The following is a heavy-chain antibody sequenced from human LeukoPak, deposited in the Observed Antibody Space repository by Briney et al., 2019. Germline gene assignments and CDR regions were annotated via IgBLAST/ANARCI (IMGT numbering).Heavy chain of an antibody. D-gene: IGHD2-8*01. CDR1: GFTFSNYA. CDR3: ANLLGYCSNGVCYTA. J-gene: IGHJ5*02. CDR2: ISYDGSNK. V-gene: IGHV3-30*18. Sequence: GRSLRLSCAASGFTFSNYAMHWVRQAPGKRLGWVAVISYDGSNKYYADSVKGRFTISRDNSKNTLYLQMNSLRAEDTAVYYCANLLGYCSNGVCYTAWGQGTLVTVSS.